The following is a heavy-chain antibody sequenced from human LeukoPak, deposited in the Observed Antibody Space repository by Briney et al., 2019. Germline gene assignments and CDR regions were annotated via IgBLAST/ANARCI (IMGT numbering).Heavy chain of an antibody. J-gene: IGHJ4*02. CDR3: ASSDRSIWSFDN. D-gene: IGHD6-13*01. CDR1: GYTFTSYY. V-gene: IGHV1-46*01. CDR2: INPSDGST. Sequence: ASVKVSCKASGYTFTSYYMHWVRQAPGQGLEWMGIINPSDGSTSYAQKFQGRVTMTRDMSTSTVYMELSSLRSEDKAVYYCASSDRSIWSFDNWGQGTLVIVSS.